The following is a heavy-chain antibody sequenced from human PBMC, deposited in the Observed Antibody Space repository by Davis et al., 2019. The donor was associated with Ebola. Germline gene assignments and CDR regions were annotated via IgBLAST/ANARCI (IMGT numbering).Heavy chain of an antibody. Sequence: PSETLSLTCAVSGGSISSSNWWRWVRQPPGKGLEWIGEIYHSGSTNYNPSLKSRVTISVDKSKNQFSLKLSSVTAADTAVYYCASRVLVGAFYNWFDPWGQGTLVTVSS. D-gene: IGHD1-26*01. J-gene: IGHJ5*02. CDR2: IYHSGST. CDR3: ASRVLVGAFYNWFDP. CDR1: GGSISSSNW. V-gene: IGHV4-4*02.